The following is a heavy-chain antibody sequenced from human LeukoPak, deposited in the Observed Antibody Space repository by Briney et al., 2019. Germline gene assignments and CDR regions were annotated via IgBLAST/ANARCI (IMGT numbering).Heavy chain of an antibody. CDR1: GGSISSSSYY. D-gene: IGHD3-22*01. J-gene: IGHJ4*02. CDR3: ATVGRYYDSRRSYFDY. Sequence: SETLSLTCTVSGGSISSSSYYWGWIRQPPGKGLEWIGSIYYSGSTYYNPSLKSRVTISVDTSKNQFSLKLSSVTAADTAVYYCATVGRYYDSRRSYFDYWGQGTLVTVSS. V-gene: IGHV4-39*07. CDR2: IYYSGST.